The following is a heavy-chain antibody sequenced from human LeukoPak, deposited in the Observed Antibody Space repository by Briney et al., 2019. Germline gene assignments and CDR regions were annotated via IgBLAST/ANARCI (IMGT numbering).Heavy chain of an antibody. J-gene: IGHJ4*02. V-gene: IGHV3-21*03. Sequence: PGESLRLSCAASGFAFNTYSMNWVRQAPGKGLEGVSFIFSSSTYIYYTDSVKGRFTISRDNARTSLYLQMDNLRAEDTGVYYCARDFYDGFALDYWGQGTLVTVSS. D-gene: IGHD2/OR15-2a*01. CDR3: ARDFYDGFALDY. CDR2: IFSSSTYI. CDR1: GFAFNTYS.